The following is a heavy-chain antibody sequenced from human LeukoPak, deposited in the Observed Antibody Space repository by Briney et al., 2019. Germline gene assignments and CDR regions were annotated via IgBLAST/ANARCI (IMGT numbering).Heavy chain of an antibody. CDR2: INPSGGST. J-gene: IGHJ6*03. CDR1: GYTFTSYY. V-gene: IGHV1-46*03. D-gene: IGHD1-1*01. CDR3: ARQLEFGYYYYMDV. Sequence: GASVKVSCKASGYTFTSYYVHWVRQAPGQGLEWMAMINPSGGSTSYAQKFQGRVAMARDTSTSTVYMELSSLRSEDTAVYYCARQLEFGYYYYMDVWGKGTTVTVSS.